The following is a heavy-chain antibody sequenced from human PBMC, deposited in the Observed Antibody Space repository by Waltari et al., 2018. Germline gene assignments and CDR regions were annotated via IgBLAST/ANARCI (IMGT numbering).Heavy chain of an antibody. CDR1: GFTFSSYS. J-gene: IGHJ4*02. CDR3: ARESVVVITTGFDY. Sequence: VQLVESGGGLVQPGGSLRLSCAASGFTFSSYSMNWVRQAPGKGLEWIGRIYTSGSTNYNPSLKSRVTISVDTSKNQFSLKLSSVTAADTAVYYCARESVVVITTGFDYWGQGTLVTVSS. D-gene: IGHD3-22*01. CDR2: IYTSGST. V-gene: IGHV4-4*08.